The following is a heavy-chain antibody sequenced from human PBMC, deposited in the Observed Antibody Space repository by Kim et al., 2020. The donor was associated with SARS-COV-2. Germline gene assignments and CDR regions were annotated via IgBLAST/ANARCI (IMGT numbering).Heavy chain of an antibody. D-gene: IGHD4-17*01. Sequence: HNPSLKGRVTISVDKSKNQFSLKLSSVTAADTAVYYCARDRTVTAHYFDYWGQGTLVTVSS. J-gene: IGHJ4*02. CDR3: ARDRTVTAHYFDY. V-gene: IGHV4-4*02.